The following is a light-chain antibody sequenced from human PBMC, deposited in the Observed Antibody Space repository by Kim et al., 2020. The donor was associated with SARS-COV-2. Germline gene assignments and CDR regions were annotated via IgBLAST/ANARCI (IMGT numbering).Light chain of an antibody. CDR2: GKN. CDR3: NSGDSSGDYVV. J-gene: IGLJ3*02. Sequence: SSELTQDPTMSVALGQTVRITCQGDSLRTYYSSWYQQKPGQAPVLLIYGKNDRPSGIPDRFSGSSSGSTASLTITGAQADDEADYYCNSGDSSGDYVVFGGGTQLTVL. CDR1: SLRTYY. V-gene: IGLV3-19*01.